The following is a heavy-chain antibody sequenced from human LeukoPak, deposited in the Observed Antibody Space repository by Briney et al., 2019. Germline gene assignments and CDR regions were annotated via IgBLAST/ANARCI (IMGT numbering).Heavy chain of an antibody. J-gene: IGHJ4*02. Sequence: GRSLRLSCAASGFTFSSYGMDWVRQAPGKGLEWVAFIWYDGSNKYYADSVKGRFTISRDNSKNTLYLQMNSLRAEDTAVYYCAREGNYYDSSGTYYFDYWGQGTLVTVSS. CDR2: IWYDGSNK. V-gene: IGHV3-33*01. CDR3: AREGNYYDSSGTYYFDY. CDR1: GFTFSSYG. D-gene: IGHD3-22*01.